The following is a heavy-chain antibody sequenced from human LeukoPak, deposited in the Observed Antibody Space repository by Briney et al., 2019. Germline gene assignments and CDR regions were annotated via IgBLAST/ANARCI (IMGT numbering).Heavy chain of an antibody. Sequence: GGSLRLSCAASGFTFSDYYMSWIRQAPGKGLEWVSYISSSGSTVYYADSVKGRFTISRDNAKNSLYLQMNSLRAEDTAVYYCARDGQNYYDSSGYSDYWGQGTLVTVSS. CDR3: ARDGQNYYDSSGYSDY. D-gene: IGHD3-22*01. J-gene: IGHJ4*02. CDR1: GFTFSDYY. V-gene: IGHV3-11*01. CDR2: ISSSGSTV.